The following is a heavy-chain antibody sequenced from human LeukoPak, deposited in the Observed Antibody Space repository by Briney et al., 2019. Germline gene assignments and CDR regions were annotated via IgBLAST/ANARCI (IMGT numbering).Heavy chain of an antibody. Sequence: SETLSLTCTVSGDSISSTSYYWGWIRQPPGKGLEWIGYIYYSGSTNYNPSLKSRVTISVDTSKNQFSLKLSSVTAADTAVYYCARVLEWVYYMDVWGKGTTVTVSS. V-gene: IGHV4-61*05. CDR2: IYYSGST. D-gene: IGHD1-26*01. CDR1: GDSISSTSYY. CDR3: ARVLEWVYYMDV. J-gene: IGHJ6*03.